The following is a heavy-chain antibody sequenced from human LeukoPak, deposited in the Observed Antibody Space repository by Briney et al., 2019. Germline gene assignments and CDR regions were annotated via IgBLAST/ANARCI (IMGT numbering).Heavy chain of an antibody. J-gene: IGHJ4*02. Sequence: PSETLSLTCAVYGGSFSGYYWSWIRQPPGKGLEWIGEINHSGSTNYNPSLKSRVTISVDTSKNQFSLKLSSATAADTAVYYCARSPTYYYFDYWGQGTLVTVSS. D-gene: IGHD3-10*01. CDR2: INHSGST. V-gene: IGHV4-34*01. CDR3: ARSPTYYYFDY. CDR1: GGSFSGYY.